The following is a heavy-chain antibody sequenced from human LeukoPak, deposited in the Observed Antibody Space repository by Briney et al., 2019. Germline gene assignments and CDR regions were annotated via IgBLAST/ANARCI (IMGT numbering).Heavy chain of an antibody. CDR2: IYSGGST. CDR3: ARDGATFSGYDWYYYMDV. Sequence: GGSLRLSCAASGFTVSSNYMSWVRQAPGKGLEWVSVIYSGGSTYYADSVKGRFTISRDNSKNTLYLQMNSLRAEDTAVYYCARDGATFSGYDWYYYMDVWGKGTTVTVSS. CDR1: GFTVSSNY. D-gene: IGHD5-12*01. J-gene: IGHJ6*03. V-gene: IGHV3-53*01.